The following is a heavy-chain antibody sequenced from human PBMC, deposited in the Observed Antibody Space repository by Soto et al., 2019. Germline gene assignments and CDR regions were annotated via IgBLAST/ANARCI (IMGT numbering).Heavy chain of an antibody. CDR1: GGSFSGYY. J-gene: IGHJ3*02. V-gene: IGHV4-34*01. Sequence: PSETLSLTCAVYGGSFSGYYWSWIRQPPGKGLEWIGEINHSGSTNYNPSLKSRVTISVDTSKNQFSLKLSSVTAADTAVYYCARGSSSPFFASWGNAFDIWGQGTMVTVSS. CDR3: ARGSSSPFFASWGNAFDI. CDR2: INHSGST. D-gene: IGHD7-27*01.